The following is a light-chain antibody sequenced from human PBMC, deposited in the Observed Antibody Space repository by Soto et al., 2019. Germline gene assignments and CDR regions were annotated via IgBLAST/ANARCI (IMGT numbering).Light chain of an antibody. V-gene: IGLV2-14*01. CDR2: EVR. Sequence: QSVLTQPASVSGSPGQSITISCAGTMRDVGAYNLVSWYQQHPGRAPQLIIYEVRNRPSGISFRFSGSKSDNTASLTTSGLQAEDEADYYCSSYTSKSSLIFGGGTKLTVL. J-gene: IGLJ2*01. CDR3: SSYTSKSSLI. CDR1: MRDVGAYNL.